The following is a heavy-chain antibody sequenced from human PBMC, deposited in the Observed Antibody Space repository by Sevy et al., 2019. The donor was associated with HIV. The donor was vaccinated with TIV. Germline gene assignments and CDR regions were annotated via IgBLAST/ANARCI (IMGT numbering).Heavy chain of an antibody. CDR2: TNQDATAN. J-gene: IGHJ4*02. CDR1: GFNFNSYW. V-gene: IGHV3-7*01. CDR3: VRAIATVDSF. Sequence: GGSLRLSCVASGFNFNSYWMLWVRRAPGKGLEWVANTNQDATANFYADSVRGRFIISRDNVRNSVSLQMNILRVEDTALYYCVRAIATVDSFWGQGTLVTVSS. D-gene: IGHD6-13*01.